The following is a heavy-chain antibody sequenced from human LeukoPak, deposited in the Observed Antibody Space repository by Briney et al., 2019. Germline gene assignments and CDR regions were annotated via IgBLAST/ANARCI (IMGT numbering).Heavy chain of an antibody. CDR2: MNPNSGNT. CDR1: GSTFTNYD. Sequence: ASVKVSCKASGSTFTNYDINWVRQATGQGLEWMGWMNPNSGNTGYAQKFQGRVTITRNTSISTAYMELSSLRSEDTAVYYCAVLGGVLYAFDIWGQGTMVTVSS. J-gene: IGHJ3*02. V-gene: IGHV1-8*03. CDR3: AVLGGVLYAFDI. D-gene: IGHD3-16*01.